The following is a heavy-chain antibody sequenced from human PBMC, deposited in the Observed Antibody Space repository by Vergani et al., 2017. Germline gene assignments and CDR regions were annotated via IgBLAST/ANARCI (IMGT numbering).Heavy chain of an antibody. Sequence: QVQLVESGGGVVQPGRSLRLSCAASGFTFSSYGMHWVRQAPGKGLEWGAVISYEGSNKYYADSVKGRFTISRDNSKNTLYLQMNRLRAEDTAVYYCAKGLLCFGERVSGFCYWGQGTLVTVSS. CDR3: AKGLLCFGERVSGFCY. D-gene: IGHD3-10*01. CDR2: ISYEGSNK. CDR1: GFTFSSYG. J-gene: IGHJ4*02. V-gene: IGHV3-30*18.